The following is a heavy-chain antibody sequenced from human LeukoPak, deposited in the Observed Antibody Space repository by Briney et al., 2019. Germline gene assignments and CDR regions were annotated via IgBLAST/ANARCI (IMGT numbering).Heavy chain of an antibody. D-gene: IGHD1-26*01. V-gene: IGHV3-23*01. CDR3: AKELYTGSYFTSDY. CDR1: GFTFSSYT. Sequence: TGGSLRLSCAASGFTFSSYTMSWVRQAPGKGLEWVSAITGNGSSTFYAGSVKGLFTLSRDNSKNTLYLQMNSLRVDDAAVYYCAKELYTGSYFTSDYWGQGTLVTVSS. CDR2: ITGNGSST. J-gene: IGHJ4*02.